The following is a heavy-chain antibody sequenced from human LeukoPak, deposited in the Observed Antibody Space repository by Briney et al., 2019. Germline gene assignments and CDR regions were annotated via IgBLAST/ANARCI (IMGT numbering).Heavy chain of an antibody. Sequence: GASVKVSCKASGDSFGTYGITWVRQAPGEGLEWMGGFNPIFGSAQYAQKFQGRVTITMDVSARTVYMELSSLRSEDTAVYYCATGGLYGSGSYFVCGYWGQGTLVTVSS. V-gene: IGHV1-69*05. CDR2: FNPIFGSA. J-gene: IGHJ4*02. CDR3: ATGGLYGSGSYFVCGY. CDR1: GDSFGTYG. D-gene: IGHD3-10*01.